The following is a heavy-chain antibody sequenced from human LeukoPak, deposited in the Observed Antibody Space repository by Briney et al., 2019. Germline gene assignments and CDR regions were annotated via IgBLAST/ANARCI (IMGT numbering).Heavy chain of an antibody. CDR2: ISSSGSTI. V-gene: IGHV3-11*01. D-gene: IGHD6-19*01. CDR3: AKDIRSSGWSKYSDH. CDR1: GFTFSDYY. J-gene: IGHJ4*02. Sequence: GGSLRLSCAASGFTFSDYYMSWIRQAPGKGLEWVSYISSSGSTIYYADSVKGRFTISRDNAKNSLYLQMNSLRAEDTAVYYCAKDIRSSGWSKYSDHWGQGTLVTVSS.